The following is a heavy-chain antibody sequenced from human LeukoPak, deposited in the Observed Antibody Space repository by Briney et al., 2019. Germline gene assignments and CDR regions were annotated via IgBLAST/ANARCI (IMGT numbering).Heavy chain of an antibody. V-gene: IGHV4-59*08. CDR1: GGSITSYY. CDR2: IHYSGST. J-gene: IGHJ6*04. CDR3: ARQGGFASSAGV. D-gene: IGHD2-2*01. Sequence: SETLSLTCTVSGGSITSYYWSWIRQPPGKGLEWIGYIHYSGSTNYNPSLKSRVTISVDTSKNQFSLKLSSVTAADTAVYFCARQGGFASSAGVWGKGTTVTVSS.